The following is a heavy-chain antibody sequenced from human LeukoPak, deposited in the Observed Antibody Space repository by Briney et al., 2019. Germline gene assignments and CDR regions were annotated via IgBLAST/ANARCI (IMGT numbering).Heavy chain of an antibody. CDR1: GFTFGDYA. Sequence: PGGSLRLSCAASGFTFGDYAVHWVRQVPGEGLEWVSLISGDGSMTYYADSVKGRFTISRVNSENSLYLQLNSLTTEDTAFFYCARGGPYYDGSGPLDAWGKGTTVTVSS. V-gene: IGHV3-43*02. CDR3: ARGGPYYDGSGPLDA. D-gene: IGHD3-16*01. CDR2: ISGDGSMT. J-gene: IGHJ6*04.